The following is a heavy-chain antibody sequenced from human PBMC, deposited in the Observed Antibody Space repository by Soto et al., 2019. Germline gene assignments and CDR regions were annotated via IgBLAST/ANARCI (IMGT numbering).Heavy chain of an antibody. J-gene: IGHJ6*02. V-gene: IGHV5-51*01. Sequence: PGESLKISCKGSGYTFTNYWIGWVRQMPGKGPEWMGIIYPGDSDNKYNPSFQGQVKISADKSITTTYLQWSSLKASDTAIYYCAASIFYYGMDVWGQGTTVAVSS. CDR3: AASIFYYGMDV. CDR2: IYPGDSDN. CDR1: GYTFTNYW.